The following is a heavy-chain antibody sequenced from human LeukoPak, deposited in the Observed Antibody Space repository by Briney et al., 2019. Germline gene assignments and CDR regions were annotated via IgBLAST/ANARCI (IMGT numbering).Heavy chain of an antibody. V-gene: IGHV3-53*01. CDR2: IYSGGST. CDR3: AREDYYYMDV. CDR1: GFTVSSNS. J-gene: IGHJ6*03. Sequence: GGSLRLSCTVSGFTVSSNSMSWVRQAPGKGLEWVSVIYSGGSTYYADSVKGRFTISRDNSKNTLYLQMNSLRAEDTAVYYCAREDYYYMDVWGKGTTVTISS.